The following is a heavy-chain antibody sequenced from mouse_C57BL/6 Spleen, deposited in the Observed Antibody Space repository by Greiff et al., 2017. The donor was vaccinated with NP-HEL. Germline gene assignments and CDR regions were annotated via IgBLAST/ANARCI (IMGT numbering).Heavy chain of an antibody. CDR1: GFTFSSYT. D-gene: IGHD1-1*01. CDR3: ARLLYYGSSYDY. J-gene: IGHJ2*01. CDR2: ISGGGGNT. V-gene: IGHV5-9*01. Sequence: EVQGVESGGGLVKPGGSLKLSCAASGFTFSSYTMSWVRQTPEKRLEWVATISGGGGNTYYPDSVKGRFTISRDNAKNTLYLQMSSLRSEDTALYYCARLLYYGSSYDYWGQGTTLTVSS.